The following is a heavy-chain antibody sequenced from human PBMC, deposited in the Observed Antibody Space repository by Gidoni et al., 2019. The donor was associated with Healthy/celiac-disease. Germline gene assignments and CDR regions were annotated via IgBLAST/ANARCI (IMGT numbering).Heavy chain of an antibody. V-gene: IGHV3-9*01. J-gene: IGHJ3*02. Sequence: EVKLVDSGGGLVQPGRSLRLSCVACGFTFDDYAMHWVRQGPGKGLEWVSGISWNSGSIDYADSVKGRFTISRDNSKNSLYLQMNSLRAEDTALYYCAKDKAAAGTDSFDMWGQGTMVTVSS. D-gene: IGHD6-13*01. CDR3: AKDKAAAGTDSFDM. CDR2: ISWNSGSI. CDR1: GFTFDDYA.